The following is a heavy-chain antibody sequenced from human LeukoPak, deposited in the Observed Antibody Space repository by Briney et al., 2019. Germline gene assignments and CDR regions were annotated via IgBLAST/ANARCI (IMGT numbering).Heavy chain of an antibody. CDR1: GFTFSSHT. D-gene: IGHD6-13*01. CDR2: IGTGTTNT. CDR3: AKRVAAAGGTCYFDY. V-gene: IGHV3-23*01. Sequence: GGSLRLSCEASGFTFSSHTMSWVRQAPGKGLEWVSVIGTGTTNTYYADSVKGRFTISRDNSKNTRYLQMSSRRPEETALYYCAKRVAAAGGTCYFDYWGQGTLVIVSS. J-gene: IGHJ4*02.